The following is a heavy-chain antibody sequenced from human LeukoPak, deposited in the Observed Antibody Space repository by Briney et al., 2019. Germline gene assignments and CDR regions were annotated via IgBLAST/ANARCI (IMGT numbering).Heavy chain of an antibody. D-gene: IGHD2-15*01. V-gene: IGHV3-74*01. J-gene: IGHJ4*02. CDR3: ASVCSGTDCLIPD. CDR1: GFTFSRHW. Sequence: PGGSLRLSCAASGFTFSRHWMHWVRQAPGKGLEWISRINGDASETNYADFVKGRFAVSRDNAKNTMYLQISSLRDEDTAVYYCASVCSGTDCLIPDWGQGTLVTVSS. CDR2: INGDASET.